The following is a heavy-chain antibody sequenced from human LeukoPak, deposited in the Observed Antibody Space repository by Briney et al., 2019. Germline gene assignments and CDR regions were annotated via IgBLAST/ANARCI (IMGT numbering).Heavy chain of an antibody. V-gene: IGHV1-8*01. CDR2: MNPNSGNT. J-gene: IGHJ4*02. D-gene: IGHD1-7*01. Sequence: ASVKVSCKASGYTFTSYDINWVRQAPGQGLEWMGWMNPNSGNTGYAQKFQGRVIMTRNTSISTAYMELGSLRSEDTAVYYCAIGLTWNYVLPLDYWGQGALVTVSS. CDR1: GYTFTSYD. CDR3: AIGLTWNYVLPLDY.